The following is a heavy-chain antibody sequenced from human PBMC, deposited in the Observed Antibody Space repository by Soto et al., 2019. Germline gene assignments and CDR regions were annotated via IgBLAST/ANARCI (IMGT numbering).Heavy chain of an antibody. V-gene: IGHV4-59*11. CDR3: AREPDSGGHSGGFDI. CDR2: IYHSGTT. Sequence: QVQLQASGPGLVKPSETLSLSCTVSGASISSHYWNWVRQTPGAGLEWIGYIYHSGTTKYNASLMSRVTMSIDTSKNQFSLKLTSVTAADTAVYYCAREPDSGGHSGGFDIWGQGATITVSS. CDR1: GASISSHY. J-gene: IGHJ3*02. D-gene: IGHD2-21*02.